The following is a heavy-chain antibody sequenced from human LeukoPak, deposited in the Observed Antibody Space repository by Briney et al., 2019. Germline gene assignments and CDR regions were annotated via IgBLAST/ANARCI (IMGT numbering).Heavy chain of an antibody. Sequence: SETLSLTCTVSGGSISSSSYYWGWIRQPPGKGLEWIGSIYYSGSTYYNPSLKSRVTISVDTSKNQFSLRLSSVTAADTAIYFCARYSLSRETFQHWGQGTLVTVSS. V-gene: IGHV4-39*07. CDR2: IYYSGST. CDR1: GGSISSSSYY. D-gene: IGHD5/OR15-5a*01. J-gene: IGHJ1*01. CDR3: ARYSLSRETFQH.